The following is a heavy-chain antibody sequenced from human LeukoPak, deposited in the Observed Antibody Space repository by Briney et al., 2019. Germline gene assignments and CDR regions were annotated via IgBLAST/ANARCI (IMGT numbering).Heavy chain of an antibody. CDR2: IWYDGSNK. D-gene: IGHD2-21*02. J-gene: IGHJ3*01. CDR1: GFSVSSSY. Sequence: GGSLRLSCAAAGFSVSSSYMTWVRQSPDKGLEWVAVIWYDGSNKYYADSVKGRFTISRDNAKNSFFLQMNSLRAEDTSVYYCVAGDWGARDSFDLWGRGTTVTVSS. V-gene: IGHV3-33*03. CDR3: VAGDWGARDSFDL.